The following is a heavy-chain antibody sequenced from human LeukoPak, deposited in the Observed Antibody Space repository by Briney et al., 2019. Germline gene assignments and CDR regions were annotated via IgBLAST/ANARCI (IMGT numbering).Heavy chain of an antibody. CDR2: ISGSGGST. CDR1: GFTFDDYA. V-gene: IGHV3-23*01. J-gene: IGHJ4*02. CDR3: AKDPAVRGVIPKAPFDY. Sequence: GGSLRLSCAASGFTFDDYAMHWVRQAPGKGLEWVSAISGSGGSTYYADSVKGRFTISRDNSKNTLYLQMNSLRAEDTAVYYCAKDPAVRGVIPKAPFDYWGQGTLVTVSS. D-gene: IGHD3-10*01.